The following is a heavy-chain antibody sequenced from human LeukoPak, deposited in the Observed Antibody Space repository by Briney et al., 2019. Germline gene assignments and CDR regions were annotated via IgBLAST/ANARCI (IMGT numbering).Heavy chain of an antibody. CDR2: IKSEEDGGTT. J-gene: IGHJ6*02. D-gene: IGHD3-10*01. V-gene: IGHV3-15*01. Sequence: SLRLSCALARFTFTNVCIRWVRHTPEEGRGWVGRIKSEEDGGTTAYPTHVNGRFTIPRNDSQNPVYLQMSSLKSEHTAVYYCTTEVPLTLLRGATQQSGVRVWGQGTTVTVSS. CDR1: RFTFTNVC. CDR3: TTEVPLTLLRGATQQSGVRV.